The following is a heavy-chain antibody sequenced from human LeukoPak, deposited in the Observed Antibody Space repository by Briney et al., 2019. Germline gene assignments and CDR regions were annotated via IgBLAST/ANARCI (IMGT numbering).Heavy chain of an antibody. D-gene: IGHD2-2*01. J-gene: IGHJ5*02. Sequence: ASVKVSCKASGYTFTGYYIHWVRQAPGQGLEWMGWINPNSGGTNYAQKFQGRVTMTRDTSISTAYMELSRLRSDDTAIYYCARGFQLPHPLEDWLDPWGQGTQATVSS. CDR2: INPNSGGT. CDR3: ARGFQLPHPLEDWLDP. V-gene: IGHV1-2*02. CDR1: GYTFTGYY.